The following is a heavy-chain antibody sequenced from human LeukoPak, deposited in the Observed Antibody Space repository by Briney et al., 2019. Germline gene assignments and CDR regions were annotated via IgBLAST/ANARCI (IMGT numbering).Heavy chain of an antibody. Sequence: ASVKVSCKXSGYTFTSYAINWVRQATGQGLEWMGWMNPNSNNTVYAQKFQGRVTMTRNTSISTAYMELSSLRSEDTAVYYCARGYSYGYKDYWGQGTLVTVSS. CDR1: GYTFTSYA. V-gene: IGHV1-8*01. D-gene: IGHD5-18*01. J-gene: IGHJ4*02. CDR3: ARGYSYGYKDY. CDR2: MNPNSNNT.